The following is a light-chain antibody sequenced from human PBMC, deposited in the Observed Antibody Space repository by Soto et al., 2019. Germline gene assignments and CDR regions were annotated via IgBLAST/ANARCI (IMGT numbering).Light chain of an antibody. CDR2: AAS. CDR3: QKYYSAPET. Sequence: DIQMTQSPSSLSASVGDRVTITCRASQGISSYLAWYQQKPGKVPKVLIYAASTLHSGVPSRFSGSGSGTEFTLTISNVQPEDVAAYYCQKYYSAPETFGLWTKVEIK. CDR1: QGISSY. V-gene: IGKV1-27*01. J-gene: IGKJ1*01.